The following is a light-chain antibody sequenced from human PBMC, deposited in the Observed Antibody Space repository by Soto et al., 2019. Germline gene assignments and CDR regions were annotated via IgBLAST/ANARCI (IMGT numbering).Light chain of an antibody. CDR1: SSNIGSNT. CDR2: SNI. CDR3: AAWDDSLNGYVV. J-gene: IGLJ2*01. V-gene: IGLV1-44*01. Sequence: QSALTQPPSASGTPGQRVTISCSGSSSNIGSNTVNWYQRLPGTAPKLLIYSNIQRPSGVPDRFSGSKSGTSASLAISGLQSEDEADYYCAAWDDSLNGYVVFGGGTKLTVL.